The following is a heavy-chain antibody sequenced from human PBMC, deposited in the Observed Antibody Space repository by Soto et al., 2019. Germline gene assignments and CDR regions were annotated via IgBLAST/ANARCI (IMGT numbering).Heavy chain of an antibody. CDR2: IYWDDDA. Sequence: QITLKESGPTLVKPTQPLTLTCTFSGFSLTTRGVGVGWIRQPPGKALEWLALIYWDDDAGYSPSLTSRLTIAKDTSKNQVVLTMTNMDPVATATYYGAHRPRGYSYHFDYWGQGTLVTVSS. V-gene: IGHV2-5*02. J-gene: IGHJ4*02. CDR1: GFSLTTRGVG. D-gene: IGHD5-18*01. CDR3: AHRPRGYSYHFDY.